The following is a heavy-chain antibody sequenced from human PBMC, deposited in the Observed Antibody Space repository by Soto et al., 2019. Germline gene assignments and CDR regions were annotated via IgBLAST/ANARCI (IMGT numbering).Heavy chain of an antibody. CDR3: ARIQARSGGSCYPDY. J-gene: IGHJ4*02. CDR1: GFSLSNARMG. V-gene: IGHV2-26*01. D-gene: IGHD2-15*01. CDR2: IFSNDEK. Sequence: QVTLKESGPVLVKPTETLTLTCTVSGFSLSNARMGVSWIRQPPGKALEWLAHIFSNDEKSYSTSLKSRLTISKDTSKSQVVLTMTNMDPVDTATYYCARIQARSGGSCYPDYWGQGTLVTVSS.